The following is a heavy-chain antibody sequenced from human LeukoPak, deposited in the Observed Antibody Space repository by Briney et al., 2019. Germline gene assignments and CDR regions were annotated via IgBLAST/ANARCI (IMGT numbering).Heavy chain of an antibody. V-gene: IGHV1-2*02. CDR1: GYTFTGYY. D-gene: IGHD2-21*01. CDR2: INPNSGGT. J-gene: IGHJ3*02. CDR3: ARRFVYCGGDCYQSERAFDI. Sequence: ASVKVSCKASGYTFTGYYMHWVRQAPGQELEWMGWINPNSGGTNYAQKFQGRVTMTRDTSITAAYMELSRLRSDDTAVYYCARRFVYCGGDCYQSERAFDIWGQGTMVTVSS.